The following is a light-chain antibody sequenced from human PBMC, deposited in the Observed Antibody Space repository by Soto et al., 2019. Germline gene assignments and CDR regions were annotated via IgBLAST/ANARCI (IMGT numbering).Light chain of an antibody. CDR2: EVN. V-gene: IGLV2-8*01. CDR1: SSDVGGYNY. CDR3: SSYAGSSNV. Sequence: QSALTQPPSASESPGQSVAISCTGTSSDVGGYNYVSWYQQHPGKAPKLMIYEVNKRPSGVPDRFSGSKSGNTASLPVSGLQAEDEADYYCSSYAGSSNVFGTGTELTVL. J-gene: IGLJ1*01.